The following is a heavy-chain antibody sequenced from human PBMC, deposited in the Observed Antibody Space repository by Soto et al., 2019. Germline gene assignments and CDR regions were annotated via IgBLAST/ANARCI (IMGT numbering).Heavy chain of an antibody. CDR3: SRGRGYSYSDAFDS. D-gene: IGHD5-18*01. CDR2: ISSSGSTI. V-gene: IGHV3-11*01. Sequence: QVQLVESGGGLVKPGGSLRLSCAASGFTFSDYYMSWIRQAPVKGLEWVSYISSSGSTIYYADSVKGRFTISRDNAKKSRYLQMNSLRAEDTAVNYCSRGRGYSYSDAFDSCGQGTMLTVSS. J-gene: IGHJ3*02. CDR1: GFTFSDYY.